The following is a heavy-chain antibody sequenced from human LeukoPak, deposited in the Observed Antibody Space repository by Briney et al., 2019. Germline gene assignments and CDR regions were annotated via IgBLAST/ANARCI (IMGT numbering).Heavy chain of an antibody. CDR2: IWYDGSNK. V-gene: IGHV3-33*01. J-gene: IGHJ4*02. D-gene: IGHD3-9*01. CDR1: GFTFSSYG. CDR3: ARDPPGTYDILTGPDY. Sequence: GGSLRLSCAASGFTFSSYGMHWVRQAPGKGLEWVAVIWYDGSNKYYADSVKGRFTISTANSKNTLYLQMNSLRAEDTAVYYCARDPPGTYDILTGPDYWGQGTLVTVSS.